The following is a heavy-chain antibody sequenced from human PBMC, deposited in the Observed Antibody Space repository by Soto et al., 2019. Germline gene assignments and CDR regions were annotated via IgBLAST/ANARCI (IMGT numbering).Heavy chain of an antibody. CDR2: ISGSGGST. D-gene: IGHD3-16*02. J-gene: IGHJ4*02. CDR3: AKVFDYIWGSYRYTTFDY. V-gene: IGHV3-23*01. Sequence: GGSLRLSCAASGFTFSSYAMSWVRQAPGKGLEWVSAISGSGGSTYYDDSVKGRFTISRDNSKNTLYLQMNSLRAEDTAVYYCAKVFDYIWGSYRYTTFDYWGQGTLVTVSS. CDR1: GFTFSSYA.